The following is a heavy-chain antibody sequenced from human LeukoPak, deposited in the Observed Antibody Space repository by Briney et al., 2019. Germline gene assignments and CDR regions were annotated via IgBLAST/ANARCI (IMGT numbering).Heavy chain of an antibody. V-gene: IGHV3-15*01. CDR1: AFTFSNAW. D-gene: IGHD6-13*01. Sequence: GGSLRLSCAASAFTFSNAWMNWVRQAPGKGLEWVGRIKSKTDGGTTDYAAPVKGRFTISRDDSKNTLYLQMNSLKTEDTAVYYCTRDPASRDIAAGIVIDYWGQGTQVTVSS. CDR2: IKSKTDGGTT. CDR3: TRDPASRDIAAGIVIDY. J-gene: IGHJ4*02.